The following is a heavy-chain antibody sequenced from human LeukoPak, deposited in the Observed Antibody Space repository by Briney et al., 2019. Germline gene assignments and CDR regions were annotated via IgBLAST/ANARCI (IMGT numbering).Heavy chain of an antibody. CDR2: INGSGGST. CDR3: AKDLRITTVRGVINYFDY. CDR1: GFTFSSYA. D-gene: IGHD3-10*01. J-gene: IGHJ4*02. Sequence: GGSLRLSCAASGFTFSSYAMSWVRQAPAKGLEWVSAINGSGGSTYYADSVKGRFTISRDNSKNTLYLQMNSLRAEDTAVYYCAKDLRITTVRGVINYFDYWGQGTLVTVSS. V-gene: IGHV3-23*01.